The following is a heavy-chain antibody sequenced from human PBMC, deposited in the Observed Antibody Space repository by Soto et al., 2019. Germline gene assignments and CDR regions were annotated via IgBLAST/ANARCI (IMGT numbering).Heavy chain of an antibody. V-gene: IGHV3-23*01. Sequence: EVHLLESGGDSVQPGGSLRLSCAASGFTFGDCGMSWFRQAPGKGLEWVSTIHYSGSYTHYPDSVKGRFTISRDNSRNILYLQLNSLRAEDTAVCYCAIDPSAHFPEYWGQGTLVTVSS. D-gene: IGHD3-10*01. J-gene: IGHJ4*02. CDR3: AIDPSAHFPEY. CDR2: IHYSGSYT. CDR1: GFTFGDCG.